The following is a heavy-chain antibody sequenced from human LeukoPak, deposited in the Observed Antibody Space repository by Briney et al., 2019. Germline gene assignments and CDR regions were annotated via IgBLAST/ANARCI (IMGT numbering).Heavy chain of an antibody. CDR1: GGSVSSGSYY. D-gene: IGHD6-13*01. J-gene: IGHJ4*02. Sequence: SETLSLTCTVSGGSVSSGSYYWSWIRQPPGKGLEWIGYIYYSGSTNYNPSLKSRVTTSVDTSKNQFSLKLSSVTAADTAVYYCARAYSTMSYFDYWGQGTLVTVSS. CDR2: IYYSGST. V-gene: IGHV4-61*01. CDR3: ARAYSTMSYFDY.